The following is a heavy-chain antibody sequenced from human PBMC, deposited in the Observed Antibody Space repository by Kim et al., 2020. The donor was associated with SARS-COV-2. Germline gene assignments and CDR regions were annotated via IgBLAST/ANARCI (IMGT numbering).Heavy chain of an antibody. J-gene: IGHJ6*02. V-gene: IGHV3-49*04. Sequence: GGSLRLSCTASGFTFGDYAMSWVRQAPGKGLEWVGFIRSKAYGGTTEYAASVKGRFTISRDDSKSIAYLQMNSLKTEDTAVYYCTRVGSTSYYYGMDVWGQGTTVTVSS. CDR1: GFTFGDYA. CDR2: IRSKAYGGTT. CDR3: TRVGSTSYYYGMDV. D-gene: IGHD1-26*01.